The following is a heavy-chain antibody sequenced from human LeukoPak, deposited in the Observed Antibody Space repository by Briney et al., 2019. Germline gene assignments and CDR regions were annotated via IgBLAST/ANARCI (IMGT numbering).Heavy chain of an antibody. CDR2: ISSSGSTI. J-gene: IGHJ4*02. V-gene: IGHV3-48*03. CDR1: GFTFSSYE. Sequence: QAGGSLRRSCAASGFTFSSYEMNWVREAPGKGLEWVSYISSSGSTIYYADSVKGRFTISRDNAKNSLYLQMNSLRAEDTAGYYCARADYGDPFDYWGQGTLVTVSS. CDR3: ARADYGDPFDY. D-gene: IGHD4-17*01.